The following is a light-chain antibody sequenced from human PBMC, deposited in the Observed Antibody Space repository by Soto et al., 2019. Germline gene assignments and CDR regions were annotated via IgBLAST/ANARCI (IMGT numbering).Light chain of an antibody. V-gene: IGKV1-5*01. Sequence: DIQMTHSPSTLSASVGDRVTITCRASQSISSWLAWYQQKPGRAPKLLIYDSSSLESGVPSRFSGSGSGTDFTLTISGLQPDDFATYYCQQYHTFSIAFGQGTKVDIK. CDR3: QQYHTFSIA. CDR1: QSISSW. CDR2: DSS. J-gene: IGKJ1*01.